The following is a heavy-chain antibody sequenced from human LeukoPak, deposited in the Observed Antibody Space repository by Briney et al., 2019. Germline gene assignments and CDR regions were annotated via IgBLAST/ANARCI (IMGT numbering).Heavy chain of an antibody. Sequence: SETLSLTCTVSGDSMSSYYWSWIRQPPGKGLEWIGYIHYSGSTNYNPSLKSRVTISVDTSKNQFSLKLSSVTAADTAVYYCARYQSSSRGWFDPWGQGTLVTVSS. D-gene: IGHD6-13*01. CDR3: ARYQSSSRGWFDP. CDR1: GDSMSSYY. CDR2: IHYSGST. J-gene: IGHJ5*02. V-gene: IGHV4-59*01.